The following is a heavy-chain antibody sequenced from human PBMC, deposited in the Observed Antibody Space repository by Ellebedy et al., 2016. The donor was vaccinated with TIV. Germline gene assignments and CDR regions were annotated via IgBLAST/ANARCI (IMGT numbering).Heavy chain of an antibody. CDR1: GGSISSYY. V-gene: IGHV4-59*01. CDR3: ARRTTTYLYTSGLYFNL. D-gene: IGHD6-19*01. J-gene: IGHJ2*01. Sequence: SETLSLTXTVSGGSISSYYWSWIRQPPGKGLEWIGYIYYSGSTNYNPSLKSRVTISVDTSKNQFSLKLSSVTAADTAVYFCARRTTTYLYTSGLYFNLWGRGTLVTVSS. CDR2: IYYSGST.